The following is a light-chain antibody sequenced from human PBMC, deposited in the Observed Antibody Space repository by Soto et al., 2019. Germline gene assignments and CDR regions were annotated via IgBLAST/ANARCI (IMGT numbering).Light chain of an antibody. CDR1: SSNIGSNY. CDR3: AAWDDSLSGYV. Sequence: VLTQAPPTSGAPGQRVTISFFGSSSNIGSNYVYWYQQLPGTAPKLLIYRNNQRPSGVPDRFSGSKSGTSASLAISGLRSEDEADYYCAAWDDSLSGYVFGTGTKVTVL. V-gene: IGLV1-47*01. J-gene: IGLJ1*01. CDR2: RNN.